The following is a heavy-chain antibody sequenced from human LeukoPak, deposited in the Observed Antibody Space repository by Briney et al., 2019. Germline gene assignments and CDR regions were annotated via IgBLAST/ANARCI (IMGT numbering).Heavy chain of an antibody. D-gene: IGHD3-10*01. Sequence: ASVKVSCKASGGTFSSYAINWVRQATGQGLEWMGWMNPNSGNTGYAQKFQGRVTMTRNTSISTAYMELSSLRSEDTAVYYSARKLSGSGSFNWFDPWGQGTLVTVSS. J-gene: IGHJ5*02. CDR2: MNPNSGNT. CDR1: GGTFSSYA. CDR3: ARKLSGSGSFNWFDP. V-gene: IGHV1-8*02.